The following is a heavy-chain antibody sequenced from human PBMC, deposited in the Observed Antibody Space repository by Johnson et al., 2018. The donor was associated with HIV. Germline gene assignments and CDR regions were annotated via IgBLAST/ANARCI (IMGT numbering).Heavy chain of an antibody. Sequence: EVQLVESGGGLVQPGRSLRLSCAASGFTFDDYAMHWVRQAPGKGLEWVSGISWNSGSIGYADSVKGRFPISRDNAKNSLYLQRNSLSAEDTALYYCANGWIVGATKGEVDAFDIWGQGTMVTVSS. D-gene: IGHD1-26*01. CDR1: GFTFDDYA. CDR2: ISWNSGSI. J-gene: IGHJ3*02. V-gene: IGHV3-9*01. CDR3: ANGWIVGATKGEVDAFDI.